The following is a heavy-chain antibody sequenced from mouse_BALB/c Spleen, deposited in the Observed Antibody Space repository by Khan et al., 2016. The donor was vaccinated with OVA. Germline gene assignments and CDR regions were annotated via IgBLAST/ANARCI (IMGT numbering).Heavy chain of an antibody. CDR2: ISSGGDYI. D-gene: IGHD1-1*01. V-gene: IGHV5-9-3*01. J-gene: IGHJ3*01. CDR3: ARHNYGPFAY. Sequence: EVELVESGGDLVKPGGSLKLSCSASGFTFSTYAMSWVRQTPAKRLEWVATISSGGDYIYYPDSVKGRFTISRDNAKNTLYLQMSSLRSEDTAMYYCARHNYGPFAYWGQGTLVTVAA. CDR1: GFTFSTYA.